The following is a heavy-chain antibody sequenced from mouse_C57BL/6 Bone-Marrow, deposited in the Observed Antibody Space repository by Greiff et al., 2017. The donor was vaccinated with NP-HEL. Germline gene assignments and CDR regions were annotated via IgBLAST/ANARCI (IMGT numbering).Heavy chain of an antibody. CDR2: IYPGDGDT. V-gene: IGHV1-82*01. CDR1: GYAFSSSW. CDR3: ARTTGVYGYWYFDV. Sequence: LVESGPELVKPGASVKISCKASGYAFSSSWMNWVKQRPGKGLEWIGRIYPGDGDTNYNGKFKGKATLTADKSSSTAYMQLSSLTSEDSAVYFCARTTGVYGYWYFDVWGTGTTVTVSS. D-gene: IGHD1-1*01. J-gene: IGHJ1*03.